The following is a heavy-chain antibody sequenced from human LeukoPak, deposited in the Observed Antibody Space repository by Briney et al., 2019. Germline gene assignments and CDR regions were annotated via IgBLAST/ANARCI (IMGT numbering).Heavy chain of an antibody. D-gene: IGHD3-22*01. CDR3: ARQVLIVGGRYGMDV. J-gene: IGHJ6*02. CDR1: GGTFSSYA. Sequence: GSSVKVSCKASGGTFSSYAISWVRQAPGQGLEWMGRIIPILGIANYAQKFQGRVTITADKSTSTAYMELSSLRSEDTAVYYCARQVLIVGGRYGMDVWGQGTTVTVSS. V-gene: IGHV1-69*04. CDR2: IIPILGIA.